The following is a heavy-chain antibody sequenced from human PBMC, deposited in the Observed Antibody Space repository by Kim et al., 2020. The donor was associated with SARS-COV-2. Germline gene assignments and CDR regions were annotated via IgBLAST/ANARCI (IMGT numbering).Heavy chain of an antibody. V-gene: IGHV3-43*01. D-gene: IGHD6-13*01. Sequence: GGSLRLSCAASGFTFDDYTMHWVRQAPGKGLEWVSLISWDGGSTYYADSVKGRFTISRDNSKNSLYLQMNSLRTEDTALYYCAKDIAAAVVSWFDPWGQGTLVTVSS. CDR3: AKDIAAAVVSWFDP. CDR2: ISWDGGST. CDR1: GFTFDDYT. J-gene: IGHJ5*02.